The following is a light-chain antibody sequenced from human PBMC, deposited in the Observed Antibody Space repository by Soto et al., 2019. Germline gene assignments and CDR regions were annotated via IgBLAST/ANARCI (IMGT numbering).Light chain of an antibody. CDR2: GAS. Sequence: EIVMTHSPSTLSVSPWERSTLSFSAIQSVSSNLAWDQQKPGQAPRLLIYGASTRATGIPARFSGSGSGTEFTLTISSLQSEDFAVYYCQQYNNWPPWTFGQGTKVDIK. J-gene: IGKJ1*01. V-gene: IGKV3-15*01. CDR3: QQYNNWPPWT. CDR1: QSVSSN.